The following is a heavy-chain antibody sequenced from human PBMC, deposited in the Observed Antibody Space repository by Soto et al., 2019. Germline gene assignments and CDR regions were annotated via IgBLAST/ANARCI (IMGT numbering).Heavy chain of an antibody. CDR2: ITSDTNTI. CDR1: GFPFSIYS. D-gene: IGHD6-19*01. J-gene: IGHJ4*02. Sequence: EVQLVESGGGLVQPGGSLRLSCAASGFPFSIYSMNWVRQAPGKGLEWFSYITSDTNTIKYADSVKGRFIISRDNAKNSLYLQMNSLRDEDTAVYFCARSVEGHFDYWGQGTVVTVSS. V-gene: IGHV3-48*02. CDR3: ARSVEGHFDY.